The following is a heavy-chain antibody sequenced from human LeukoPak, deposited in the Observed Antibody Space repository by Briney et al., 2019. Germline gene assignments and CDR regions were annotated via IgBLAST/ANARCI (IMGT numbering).Heavy chain of an antibody. CDR3: ARARAPLNSGGLDAFDI. CDR1: GFTFSSYA. Sequence: GGSLRLSCAASGFTFSSYAMHWVRQAPGKGLEWVALISYDGSNKYYADSVKGRFTISRDNSKNTLYLQMNSLRAEDTAVYYCARARAPLNSGGLDAFDIWGQGTMVTVSS. J-gene: IGHJ3*02. D-gene: IGHD1-26*01. CDR2: ISYDGSNK. V-gene: IGHV3-30-3*01.